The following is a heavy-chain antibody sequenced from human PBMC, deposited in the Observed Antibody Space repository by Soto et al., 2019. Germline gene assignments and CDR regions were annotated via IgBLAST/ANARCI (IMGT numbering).Heavy chain of an antibody. CDR1: KFTFIRYW. J-gene: IGHJ5*02. CDR3: ARVASGSYDWFDP. CDR2: INPDGSRT. D-gene: IGHD1-26*01. V-gene: IGHV3-74*03. Sequence: EVQLVESGGGLVQPGGSLRLSCAASKFTFIRYWMHWVRQTPGKGLMWVSRINPDGSRTTYADSVKGRFTISRDNAKNTVFVDMNSLRAEDTAVYYCARVASGSYDWFDPWGQGTLVTVSS.